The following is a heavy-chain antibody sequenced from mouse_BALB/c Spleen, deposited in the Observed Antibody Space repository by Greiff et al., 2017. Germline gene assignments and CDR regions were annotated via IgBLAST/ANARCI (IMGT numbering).Heavy chain of an antibody. CDR1: GYAFTNYL. Sequence: QVQLQQSGAELVRPGTSVKVSCKASGYAFTNYLIEWVKQRPGQGLEWIGVINPGSGGTNYNEKFKGKATLTADKSSSTAYMQLSNLTSDDSAVYFCARSTNYAMDYWGQGTSVTVSS. CDR3: ARSTNYAMDY. V-gene: IGHV1-54*01. CDR2: INPGSGGT. J-gene: IGHJ4*01. D-gene: IGHD1-1*01.